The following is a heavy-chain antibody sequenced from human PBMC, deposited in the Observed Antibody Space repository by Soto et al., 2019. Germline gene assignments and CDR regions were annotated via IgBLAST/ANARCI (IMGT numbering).Heavy chain of an antibody. CDR2: ISGSGGST. CDR1: GFTFSSYA. D-gene: IGHD6-19*01. J-gene: IGHJ4*02. V-gene: IGHV3-23*01. Sequence: GGSLRLSCAASGFTFSSYAMSWVRQAPGKGLEWVSTISGSGGSTYYTDSVKGRFTISRDNSKITLSLQMNILRAEDTAVYYCAKDRRDSSGWYYFDYWGQGTLVTVSS. CDR3: AKDRRDSSGWYYFDY.